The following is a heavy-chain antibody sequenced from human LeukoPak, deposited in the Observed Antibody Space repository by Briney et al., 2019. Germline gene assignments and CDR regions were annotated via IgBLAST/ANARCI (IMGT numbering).Heavy chain of an antibody. CDR1: GGSISSYY. V-gene: IGHV4-4*07. CDR2: TYTSGST. J-gene: IGHJ2*01. Sequence: PSETLSLTCTVSGGSISSYYWSWIRQPAGKGLEWIGRTYTSGSTNYNPSLKSRVTMSVDTSKNQFSLKLSSVTAADTAVYYCARDRLGMVYATHWYFDLWGRGTLVTVSS. CDR3: ARDRLGMVYATHWYFDL. D-gene: IGHD2-8*01.